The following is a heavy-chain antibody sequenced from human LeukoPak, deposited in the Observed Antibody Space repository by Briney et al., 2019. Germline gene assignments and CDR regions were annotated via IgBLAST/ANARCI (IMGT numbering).Heavy chain of an antibody. Sequence: ASVKASCKASGYTFTGYYMHWVRQAPGQGLEWMGWINPNSGGTNYAQKFQGRVTMTRDTSISTAYMELSRLRSDDTAVYYCARDIVVVVAANFGFDPWGQGTLVTVSS. CDR3: ARDIVVVVAANFGFDP. D-gene: IGHD2-15*01. V-gene: IGHV1-2*02. CDR2: INPNSGGT. CDR1: GYTFTGYY. J-gene: IGHJ5*02.